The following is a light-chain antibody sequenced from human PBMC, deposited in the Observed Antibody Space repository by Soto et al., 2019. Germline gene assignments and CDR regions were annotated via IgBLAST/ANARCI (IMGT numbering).Light chain of an antibody. V-gene: IGLV2-14*01. Sequence: QSALTQPASVSGSPGQSITISCTGTSSDVGGYNYVSWFQQHPGKAPKLMIYEVSNRPSGVSNRFSGSKSGNTASLTISGLQAEYEADYFCSSYTTSDTLVFGGGTKVNVL. CDR1: SSDVGGYNY. CDR3: SSYTTSDTLV. J-gene: IGLJ2*01. CDR2: EVS.